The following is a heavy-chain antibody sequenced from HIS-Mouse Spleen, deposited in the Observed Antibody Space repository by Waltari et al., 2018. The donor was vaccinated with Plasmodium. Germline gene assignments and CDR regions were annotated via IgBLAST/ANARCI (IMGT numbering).Heavy chain of an antibody. CDR3: AKDFCSGGSCLGLFDY. V-gene: IGHV3-9*01. J-gene: IGHJ4*02. CDR1: GFTFDDYA. CDR2: ISWNSGSI. D-gene: IGHD2-15*01. Sequence: EVQLVESGGGLVQPGRSLRLACAAYGFTFDDYAMHWVRQAPGKGLEWVSGISWNSGSIGYADSVKGRFTISRDNAKNSLYLQMNSLRAEDTALYYCAKDFCSGGSCLGLFDYWGQGTLVTVSS.